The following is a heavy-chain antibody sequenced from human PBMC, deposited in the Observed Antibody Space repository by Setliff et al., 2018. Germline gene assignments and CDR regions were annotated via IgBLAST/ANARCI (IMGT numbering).Heavy chain of an antibody. CDR3: ARVRKNDDSNNWYGASYYSYHYAMDV. Sequence: ASVKVSCKASGYTFTTYGISWVRQAPGQGLEWMGWINADNGNTNYAQNLQGRVTMTTDTSTSTAYMELRSLRSDDTAIYYCARVRKNDDSNNWYGASYYSYHYAMDVWGLGTTVTVSS. V-gene: IGHV1-18*01. J-gene: IGHJ6*02. CDR1: GYTFTTYG. CDR2: INADNGNT. D-gene: IGHD6-13*01.